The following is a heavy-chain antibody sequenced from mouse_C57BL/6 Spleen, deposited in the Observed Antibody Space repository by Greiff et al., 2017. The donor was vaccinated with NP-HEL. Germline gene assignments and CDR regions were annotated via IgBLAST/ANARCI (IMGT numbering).Heavy chain of an antibody. Sequence: EVKLVESGGGLVQPGGSLKLSCAASGFTFSDYYMYWVRQTPEKRLEWVAYISNGGGSTYYPDTVKGRFTISRDNAKNTLYLQMSRLKSEDTAMYYCAREARLYFDVWGTGTTVTVSS. CDR1: GFTFSDYY. V-gene: IGHV5-12*01. J-gene: IGHJ1*03. CDR2: ISNGGGST. CDR3: AREARLYFDV.